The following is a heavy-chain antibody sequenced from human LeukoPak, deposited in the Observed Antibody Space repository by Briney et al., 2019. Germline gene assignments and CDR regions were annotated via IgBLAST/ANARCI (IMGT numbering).Heavy chain of an antibody. Sequence: GESLKISCKGFGYSFTSYWISWVRQMPGKGLEWMGIIYPGDSDTRYSPSLQGQVTISADKSISTAYLQWSSLKASDTAMYYCARQWRTYYYDRGGYDEDFDIWGQGTMVTVSS. CDR1: GYSFTSYW. J-gene: IGHJ3*02. CDR2: IYPGDSDT. V-gene: IGHV5-51*01. D-gene: IGHD3-22*01. CDR3: ARQWRTYYYDRGGYDEDFDI.